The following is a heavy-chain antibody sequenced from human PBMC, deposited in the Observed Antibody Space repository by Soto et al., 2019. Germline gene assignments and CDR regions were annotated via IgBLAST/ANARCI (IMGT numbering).Heavy chain of an antibody. V-gene: IGHV1-18*01. CDR2: INPYNGHT. D-gene: IGHD2-15*01. J-gene: IGHJ3*02. Sequence: ASVKVFCKASGYTFSSFGISWVRQAPGQGPEWVGWINPYNGHTDSAQSLQGRVTVSTDTSTSTAYMELRSLRADDTAVYYCARHSAYGNAWADLGYDPFDIWGKCTMGTVS. CDR3: ARHSAYGNAWADLGYDPFDI. CDR1: GYTFSSFG.